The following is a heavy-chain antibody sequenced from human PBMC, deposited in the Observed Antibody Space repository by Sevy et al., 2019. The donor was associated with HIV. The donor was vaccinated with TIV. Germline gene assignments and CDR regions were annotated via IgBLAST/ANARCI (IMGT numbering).Heavy chain of an antibody. CDR3: ARDRTTVTGYYYYYGMDV. J-gene: IGHJ6*02. CDR2: ISDDGSNK. Sequence: GGSLRLSCAASGFTFSSYAMHWVRQAPGKGLEWVAVISDDGSNKYYADSVKGRFTISRDNSKNTLYLQMNSLRAEDTAVYYCARDRTTVTGYYYYYGMDVWGQGTTVTVSS. V-gene: IGHV3-30*04. D-gene: IGHD4-17*01. CDR1: GFTFSSYA.